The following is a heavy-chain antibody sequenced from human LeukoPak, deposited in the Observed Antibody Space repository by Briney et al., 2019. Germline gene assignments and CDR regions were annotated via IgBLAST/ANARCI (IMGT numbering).Heavy chain of an antibody. D-gene: IGHD3-22*01. CDR2: IKQDGSEK. CDR1: GFTFSSYW. CDR3: ARDTYYDSSGYYYY. Sequence: AGGSLRLSCAASGFTFSSYWMSWVRQAPGKGLEWVANIKQDGSEKFCVDSVKGRFTISRDNAKNSLYLQMNSLRAEDTAVYYCARDTYYDSSGYYYYWGQGTLVTVSS. J-gene: IGHJ4*02. V-gene: IGHV3-7*01.